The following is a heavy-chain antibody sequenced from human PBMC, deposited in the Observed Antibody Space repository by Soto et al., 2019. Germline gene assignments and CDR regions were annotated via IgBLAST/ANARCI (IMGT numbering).Heavy chain of an antibody. J-gene: IGHJ4*02. Sequence: GSLRLSCAASGFTFSSFAMSWVRQAPGKGLDWVSAISGSGGSTHSADSVKGRFTISRDNSKNTLYLQMSSLRAEDTAVYYCARDNYGPLDYWGQGNLVTVYS. D-gene: IGHD3-10*01. V-gene: IGHV3-23*01. CDR1: GFTFSSFA. CDR2: ISGSGGST. CDR3: ARDNYGPLDY.